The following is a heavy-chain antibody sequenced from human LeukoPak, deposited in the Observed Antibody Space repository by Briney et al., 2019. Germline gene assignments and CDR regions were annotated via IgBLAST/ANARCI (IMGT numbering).Heavy chain of an antibody. CDR2: ISGYNGNT. CDR3: ARPRVAGSFDY. CDR1: GYTFTSYG. J-gene: IGHJ4*02. Sequence: GASVKVSCKASGYTFTSYGVSWVRQAPGQGLEWMGWISGYNGNTNYAQEFQDRVTMTTDTSTTTAYMELRSLRSDDTAVYYCARPRVAGSFDYWGQGTLVTVSS. D-gene: IGHD6-19*01. V-gene: IGHV1-18*01.